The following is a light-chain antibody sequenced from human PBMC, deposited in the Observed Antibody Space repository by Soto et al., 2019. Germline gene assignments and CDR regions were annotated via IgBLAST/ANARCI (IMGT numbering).Light chain of an antibody. CDR1: QSVSSY. CDR3: PQRLVWPST. CDR2: DAS. V-gene: IGKV3-11*01. Sequence: EIVLTQSPATLSLYPGERATLSCRASQSVSSYLAWYQQKPGQAPRLLIYDASNRATGIPARFSGSGSGTDFTLTISSLEPDDLAVYYCPQRLVWPSTSGGGTKVHIK. J-gene: IGKJ4*01.